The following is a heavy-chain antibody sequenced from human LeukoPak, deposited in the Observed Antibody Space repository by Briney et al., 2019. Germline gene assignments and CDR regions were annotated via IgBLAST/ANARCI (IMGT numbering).Heavy chain of an antibody. CDR2: INPSGGST. CDR3: ARGGVNYYDSTPQILFDY. D-gene: IGHD3-22*01. CDR1: GYTFTSYY. Sequence: GASVKVSCKASGYTFTSYYMHWVRQAPGQGLEWMGIINPSGGSTSYAQKFQGRVTMTRDTSTSTVYMELSSLRSEDTAVYYCARGGVNYYDSTPQILFDYWGQGTLVTVSS. J-gene: IGHJ4*02. V-gene: IGHV1-46*01.